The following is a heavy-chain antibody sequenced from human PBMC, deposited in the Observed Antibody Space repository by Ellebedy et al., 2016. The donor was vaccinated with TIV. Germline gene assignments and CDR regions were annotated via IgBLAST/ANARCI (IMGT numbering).Heavy chain of an antibody. D-gene: IGHD3-22*01. CDR2: ITTNDE. J-gene: IGHJ4*02. V-gene: IGHV3-74*01. Sequence: PGGSLRLSCAASGFTFSSYWMHWVRQAPGKGLVWVSRITTNDENYADSVKGRFTVSRDNPKNTVYLQMNSLRAEDTAVYYCGRILGGSGSRSEAIDYWGQGSLVIVSS. CDR1: GFTFSSYW. CDR3: GRILGGSGSRSEAIDY.